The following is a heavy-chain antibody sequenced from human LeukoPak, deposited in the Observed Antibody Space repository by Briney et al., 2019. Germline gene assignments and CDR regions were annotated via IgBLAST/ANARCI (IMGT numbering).Heavy chain of an antibody. CDR1: GFTFSSYG. CDR3: AKDITTAAGGLDFDY. V-gene: IGHV3-30*18. Sequence: GRSLRLSCAASGFTFSSYGMHWVRQAPGKGLEWVAVISYDGSNKYYADSVKGRFTISRDNSKNTLYLQMNSLRAEDTAVYYCAKDITTAAGGLDFDYWGQGTLVTVSS. CDR2: ISYDGSNK. D-gene: IGHD6-13*01. J-gene: IGHJ4*02.